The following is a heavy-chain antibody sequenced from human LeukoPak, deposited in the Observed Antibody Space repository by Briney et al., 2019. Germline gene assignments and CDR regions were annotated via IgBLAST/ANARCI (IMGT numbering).Heavy chain of an antibody. D-gene: IGHD2-2*01. CDR3: ARTRPDYYYYYYMDV. Sequence: PSETLSLTCTVSGGSISSYYWSWNREPPGKGLDWMGYIYYSGSTNYNPSLKSRVTISVDTSKNQFSLKLSSVTAADTAVYYCARTRPDYYYYYYMDVWGKGTTVTVSS. CDR1: GGSISSYY. CDR2: IYYSGST. V-gene: IGHV4-59*01. J-gene: IGHJ6*03.